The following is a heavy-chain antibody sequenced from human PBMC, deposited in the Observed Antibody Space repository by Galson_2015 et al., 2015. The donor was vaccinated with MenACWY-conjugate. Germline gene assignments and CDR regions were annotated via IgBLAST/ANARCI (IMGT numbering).Heavy chain of an antibody. D-gene: IGHD6-19*01. Sequence: SLRLSCAASAFTFSSFEMNWVRQAPGKGLEWVSYISSSGTTIYDSDSVKGRFTISRDNAKSSLYLQMNSLRAEDTAVYYCARLAVPGLNWGQGTLVTVSS. CDR2: ISSSGTTI. CDR3: ARLAVPGLN. J-gene: IGHJ4*02. V-gene: IGHV3-48*03. CDR1: AFTFSSFE.